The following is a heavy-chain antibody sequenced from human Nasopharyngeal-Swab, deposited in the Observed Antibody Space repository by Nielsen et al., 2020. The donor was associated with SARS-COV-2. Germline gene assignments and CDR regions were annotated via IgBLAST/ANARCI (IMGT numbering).Heavy chain of an antibody. CDR1: GGSISSIGYY. Sequence: SETLSLTCTVSGGSISSIGYYWAWIRQPPGKGLEWVGSISYSGNTYYNPSLNSRVSISVDTSKNQFSLKLNSLAAADTAVYYCATTVTTRLVIHFFDYWGQGALVTVSS. V-gene: IGHV4-39*01. J-gene: IGHJ4*02. CDR3: ATTVTTRLVIHFFDY. D-gene: IGHD1-1*01. CDR2: ISYSGNT.